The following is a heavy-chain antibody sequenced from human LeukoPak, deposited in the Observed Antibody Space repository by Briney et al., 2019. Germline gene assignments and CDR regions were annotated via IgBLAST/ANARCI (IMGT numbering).Heavy chain of an antibody. CDR2: IYHSGKT. CDR1: GASITSSSFY. Sequence: PSETLSLTCTVSGASITSSSFYWSWVRQSPGKGLDWIGSIYHSGKTYYNPSLKSRLTISVDSSKNRFSLKVTSLTAADTAVYHCARHSAYGDYIDYWGQGSLVTVSS. V-gene: IGHV4-39*01. J-gene: IGHJ4*02. CDR3: ARHSAYGDYIDY. D-gene: IGHD4-17*01.